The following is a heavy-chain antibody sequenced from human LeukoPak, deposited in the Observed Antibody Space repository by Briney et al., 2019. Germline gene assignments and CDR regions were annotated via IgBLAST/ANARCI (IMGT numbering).Heavy chain of an antibody. CDR1: GGSISSSSYY. CDR2: MYSSGST. D-gene: IGHD4-11*01. Sequence: SETLSLTCTVSGGSISSSSYYWGWIRQPPGKGLEWIGSMYSSGSTYYNPSLKSRVTISVDTSKNQFSLKLSSVSAADTAVYFCARGRVSSSTWYSTYYYYFYMDVWGKGTTVTVSS. CDR3: ARGRVSSSTWYSTYYYYFYMDV. J-gene: IGHJ6*03. V-gene: IGHV4-39*07.